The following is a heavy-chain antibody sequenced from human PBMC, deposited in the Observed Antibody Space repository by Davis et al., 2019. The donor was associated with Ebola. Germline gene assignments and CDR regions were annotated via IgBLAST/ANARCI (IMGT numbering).Heavy chain of an antibody. CDR2: IYHSGST. D-gene: IGHD3-10*01. CDR1: GGSITSNNW. J-gene: IGHJ6*02. CDR3: ASNYGSGSYYRYYYYGMDV. V-gene: IGHV4-4*02. Sequence: SETLSLTCAVSGGSITSNNWWRWVRQPPGQGLEWIGEIYHSGSTNYNPSLKSRVTISVDTSKNQFSLKLSSVTAADTAVYYCASNYGSGSYYRYYYYGMDVWGQGTTVTVSS.